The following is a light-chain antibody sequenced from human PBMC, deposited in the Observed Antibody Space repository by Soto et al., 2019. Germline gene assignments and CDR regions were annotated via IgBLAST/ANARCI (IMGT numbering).Light chain of an antibody. J-gene: IGKJ2*01. Sequence: DIQMTQSPSTLSASVGDRVTITCRASQSISSWLAWYQQKPGKVPNLLIYKASTLQSGVPSRFSGSGSGSEFPLTISGLQPDDFATYYCQHYNSYPYSFGPGTKLEMK. CDR2: KAS. CDR3: QHYNSYPYS. CDR1: QSISSW. V-gene: IGKV1-5*03.